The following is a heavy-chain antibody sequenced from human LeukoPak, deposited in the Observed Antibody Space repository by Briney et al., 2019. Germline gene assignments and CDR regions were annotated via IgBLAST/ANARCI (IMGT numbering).Heavy chain of an antibody. J-gene: IGHJ4*02. Sequence: PGGSLRLSCAASGFTFSSYGMHWVRQAPGRGLEGMGFIRYVGSKKYYADSVKGRFTISREHSKNPLYLQKNSLRAEDTAVYYCATDAYYYDSSGYYADSWGQGTLVTVSS. CDR2: IRYVGSKK. CDR1: GFTFSSYG. CDR3: ATDAYYYDSSGYYADS. D-gene: IGHD3-22*01. V-gene: IGHV3-30*02.